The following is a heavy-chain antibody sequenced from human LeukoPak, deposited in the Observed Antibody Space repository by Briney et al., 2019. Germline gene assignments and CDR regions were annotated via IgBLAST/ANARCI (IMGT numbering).Heavy chain of an antibody. Sequence: GGSLRLSCAASGFTFSSYAMSWVRQAPGKGLEWVSATSGSGGSTYYADSVKGRFTISRDNSKNTLYLQMNSLRAEDTAVYYCAKDVRLGELSYFDYWGQGTLVTVSS. CDR3: AKDVRLGELSYFDY. CDR2: TSGSGGST. V-gene: IGHV3-23*01. J-gene: IGHJ4*02. D-gene: IGHD3-16*02. CDR1: GFTFSSYA.